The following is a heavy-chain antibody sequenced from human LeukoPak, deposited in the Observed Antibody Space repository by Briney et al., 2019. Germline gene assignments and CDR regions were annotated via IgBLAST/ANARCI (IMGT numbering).Heavy chain of an antibody. V-gene: IGHV3-21*01. CDR3: ARAVAAAGLSEFDY. J-gene: IGHJ4*02. Sequence: PGGSLRLSCAASGFTFSSYSMNWVRQAPGKGLEWVSSISSSSSYIYYADSVKGRFTISRDNAKNSLYLQMNSLRAKDTAVYYCARAVAAAGLSEFDYWGQGTLVTVSS. D-gene: IGHD6-13*01. CDR2: ISSSSSYI. CDR1: GFTFSSYS.